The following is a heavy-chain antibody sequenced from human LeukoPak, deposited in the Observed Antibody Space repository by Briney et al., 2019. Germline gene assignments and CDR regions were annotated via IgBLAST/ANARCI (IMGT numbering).Heavy chain of an antibody. V-gene: IGHV3-30-3*01. Sequence: GSLRLSCAASGFTFSSYAMHWVRQAPGKGLEWVAVISYDGSNKYYADSVKGRFTISRDNSKNTLYLQMNSLRAEDTAVYYCARDPTSLYGDYLTHFDYWGQGTLVTVSS. CDR1: GFTFSSYA. CDR3: ARDPTSLYGDYLTHFDY. CDR2: ISYDGSNK. D-gene: IGHD4-17*01. J-gene: IGHJ4*02.